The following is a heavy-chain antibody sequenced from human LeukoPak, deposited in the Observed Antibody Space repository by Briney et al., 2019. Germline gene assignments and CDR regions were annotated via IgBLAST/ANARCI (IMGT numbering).Heavy chain of an antibody. D-gene: IGHD1-26*01. CDR3: ASGSYYEFDY. CDR1: GATFSDYA. CDR2: ISAYNGNT. J-gene: IGHJ4*02. V-gene: IGHV1-18*01. Sequence: ASVKVSCKASGATFSDYALNWVRQAPGQGLEWMGWISAYNGNTNYAQKLQGRVTMTTDTSTSTAYMELRSLRSDDTAVYYCASGSYYEFDYWGQGTLVTVSS.